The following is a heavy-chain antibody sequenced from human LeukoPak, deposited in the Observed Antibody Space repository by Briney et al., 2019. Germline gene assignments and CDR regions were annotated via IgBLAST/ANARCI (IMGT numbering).Heavy chain of an antibody. J-gene: IGHJ5*02. V-gene: IGHV4-59*08. CDR3: ATLTGTGGSWFDP. Sequence: SETLSLTCTVSGGSISSYYWSWIRQPPGKGLEWIGYIYYSGGTNYNPSLKSRVTISVDTSKNQFSLKLSSVTAADTAVYYCATLTGTGGSWFDPWGQGTLVTVSS. CDR1: GGSISSYY. CDR2: IYYSGGT. D-gene: IGHD1-20*01.